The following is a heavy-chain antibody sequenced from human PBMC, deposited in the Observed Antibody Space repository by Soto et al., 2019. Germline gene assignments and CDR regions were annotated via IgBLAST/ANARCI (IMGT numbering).Heavy chain of an antibody. CDR2: IIPIFGTA. V-gene: IGHV1-69*06. Sequence: QVQLVQSGAEVKKPGSSVKVSCKASGGTFSSYAISWVRQAPGQGLEWMGGIIPIFGTANYAQKFQGRVTITADKSTSTAYTELSSLRSEDTAVYYCARVVDTAMVTGYYYYGMDVWGQGTTVTVSS. D-gene: IGHD5-18*01. CDR1: GGTFSSYA. CDR3: ARVVDTAMVTGYYYYGMDV. J-gene: IGHJ6*02.